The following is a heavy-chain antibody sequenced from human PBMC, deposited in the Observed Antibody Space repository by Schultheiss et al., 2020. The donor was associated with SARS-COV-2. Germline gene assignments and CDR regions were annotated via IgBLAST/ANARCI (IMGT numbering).Heavy chain of an antibody. CDR1: GGSISSYY. CDR2: INHSGST. J-gene: IGHJ4*02. CDR3: ARAPITMIVVARGYFDY. D-gene: IGHD3-22*01. Sequence: SETLSLTCTVSGGSISSYYWSWIRQPPGKGLEWIGEINHSGSTNYNPSLKSRVTISVDTSKNQFSLKLSSVTAADTAVYYCARAPITMIVVARGYFDYWGQGTLVTVSS. V-gene: IGHV4-34*01.